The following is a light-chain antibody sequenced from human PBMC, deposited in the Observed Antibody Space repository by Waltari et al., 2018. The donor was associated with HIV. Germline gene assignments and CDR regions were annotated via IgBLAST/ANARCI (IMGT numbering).Light chain of an antibody. Sequence: SYVLTQAPSVSVAPGKTARITCDGNNIATKRVPWYPARPGQAPGLRIYYDVDRPSGIPERFSGSNSGNTATLSISGVEAGDEADYFCQVWDSYNDHVVFGGGTKLTVL. CDR1: NIATKR. J-gene: IGLJ3*02. CDR3: QVWDSYNDHVV. V-gene: IGLV3-21*04. CDR2: YDV.